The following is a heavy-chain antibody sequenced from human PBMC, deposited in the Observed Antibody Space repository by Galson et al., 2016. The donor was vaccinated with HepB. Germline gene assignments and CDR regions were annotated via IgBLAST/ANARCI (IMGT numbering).Heavy chain of an antibody. V-gene: IGHV3-30*18. CDR2: DSMDGRRK. Sequence: SLRLSCAGSGFIFRGYGMHWVRQAPGKGLEWVAADSMDGRRKFYADSVRGRFTSSRDNSNNMLFLQMDSLRPDDTAVYYCAKRHEYCPPVGCSVDYWGQGTLVSVSS. CDR1: GFIFRGYG. D-gene: IGHD2/OR15-2a*01. J-gene: IGHJ4*02. CDR3: AKRHEYCPPVGCSVDY.